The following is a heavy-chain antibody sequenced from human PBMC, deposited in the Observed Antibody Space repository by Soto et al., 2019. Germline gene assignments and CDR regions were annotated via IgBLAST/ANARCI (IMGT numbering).Heavy chain of an antibody. CDR2: IIPIFGTA. CDR3: ARVRDGYNWVYFDY. Sequence: SVKVSCKASGGTFSSYAISWVRQAPGQGLEWMGGIIPIFGTANYAQKFQGRVTITADESTSTAYMELSSLRSEDTAVYYCARVRDGYNWVYFDYWGQGTLVTVSS. CDR1: GGTFSSYA. D-gene: IGHD5-12*01. J-gene: IGHJ4*02. V-gene: IGHV1-69*13.